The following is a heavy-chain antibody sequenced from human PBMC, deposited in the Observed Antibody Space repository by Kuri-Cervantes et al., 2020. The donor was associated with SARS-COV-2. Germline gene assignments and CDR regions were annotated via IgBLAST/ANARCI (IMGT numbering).Heavy chain of an antibody. J-gene: IGHJ4*02. Sequence: GGSLRLSCAASGFTFSNAWMSWVRQAPGKGLEWVGRIKSKTDGGTTDYAAPVKGRFTISRDDSKSIAYLQMNSLKTEDTAVYYCSVLDFWSGYYNDYWGQGTLVTVSS. CDR1: GFTFSNAW. CDR3: SVLDFWSGYYNDY. CDR2: IKSKTDGGTT. V-gene: IGHV3-15*01. D-gene: IGHD3-3*01.